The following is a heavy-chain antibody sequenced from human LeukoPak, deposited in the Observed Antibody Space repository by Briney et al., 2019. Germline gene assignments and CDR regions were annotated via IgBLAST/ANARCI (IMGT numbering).Heavy chain of an antibody. D-gene: IGHD1-26*01. CDR3: ARAHGTLDY. J-gene: IGHJ4*02. Sequence: ASVKVSCKVSGYTLTELSMHWVRQAPGKGLEWMGGFDPEDGETIYAQKFQGRVTMTRDTSTSTVYMELSSLRSEDTAVYYCARAHGTLDYWGQGTLVTVSS. CDR2: FDPEDGET. CDR1: GYTLTELS. V-gene: IGHV1-24*01.